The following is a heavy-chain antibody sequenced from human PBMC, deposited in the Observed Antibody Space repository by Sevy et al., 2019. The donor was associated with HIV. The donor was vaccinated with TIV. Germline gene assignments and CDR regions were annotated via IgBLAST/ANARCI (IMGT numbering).Heavy chain of an antibody. CDR2: IYYSGST. J-gene: IGHJ4*02. CDR3: ARRRGGDTMVRGVTNFDY. CDR1: GGSISSSSYY. Sequence: SETLSLTCTVSGGSISSSSYYWGWIRQPPGKGLEWIGSIYYSGSTYYNPSLKSRVTISVDTSKNQFSLKLSSVTAADTAVYYCARRRGGDTMVRGVTNFDYWGQGTLVTVSS. V-gene: IGHV4-39*01. D-gene: IGHD3-10*01.